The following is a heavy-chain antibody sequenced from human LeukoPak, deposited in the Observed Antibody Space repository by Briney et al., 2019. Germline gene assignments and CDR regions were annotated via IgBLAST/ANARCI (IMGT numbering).Heavy chain of an antibody. Sequence: GGSLRLPCAASGFTFSSYWMHWVRQAPGKGLVWVSRISSDGSDTMYADSVKGRFTISRDNVNNTLYLQMNSLRGDDTAVYYCAREWDLPGTYYMDVWGKGTTVTVS. CDR2: ISSDGSDT. V-gene: IGHV3-74*03. CDR1: GFTFSSYW. CDR3: AREWDLPGTYYMDV. J-gene: IGHJ6*03. D-gene: IGHD1-26*01.